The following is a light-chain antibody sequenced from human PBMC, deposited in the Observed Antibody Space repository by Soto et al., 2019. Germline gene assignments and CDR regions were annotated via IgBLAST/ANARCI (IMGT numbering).Light chain of an antibody. CDR2: GAS. V-gene: IGKV3-20*01. CDR1: QSVSSSY. CDR3: QQYGSSPPLT. Sequence: EIVLTQSPGTLSLPPGERATLSCRASQSVSSSYLAWYQQKPGQAPRLLIYGASSRATGIPDRFSGSGSGTDFTLTISRLEPEDFAVYYCQQYGSSPPLTFGQGTRLEIK. J-gene: IGKJ5*01.